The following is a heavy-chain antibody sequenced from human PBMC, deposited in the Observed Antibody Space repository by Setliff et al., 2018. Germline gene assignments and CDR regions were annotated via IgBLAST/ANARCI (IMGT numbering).Heavy chain of an antibody. Sequence: GGSLRLSCTTSGFTFSSYEVNWVRQAPGKGLEGVSYISSSGTTKHYADSVRGRFTISRDNAKNSLYLQMNSLRAEDSAVYYCARDGVFYAMDFWGQGTTVTVS. V-gene: IGHV3-48*03. CDR3: ARDGVFYAMDF. D-gene: IGHD3-10*01. J-gene: IGHJ6*02. CDR2: ISSSGTTK. CDR1: GFTFSSYE.